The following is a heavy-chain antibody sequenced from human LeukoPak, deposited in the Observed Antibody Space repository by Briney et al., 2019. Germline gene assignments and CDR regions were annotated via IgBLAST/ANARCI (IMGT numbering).Heavy chain of an antibody. CDR1: GFTVSSNY. CDR2: IYSGGST. CDR3: VGLPEDYGSGSYYWRDFDY. D-gene: IGHD3-10*01. V-gene: IGHV3-53*01. J-gene: IGHJ4*02. Sequence: GGSLRLSCAASGFTVSSNYMGWVRQAPGKGLEWVSVIYSGGSTYYADSVKGRFTISRDNSKNTLYLQMNSLRAEDTAVYYCVGLPEDYGSGSYYWRDFDYWGQGTLVTVSS.